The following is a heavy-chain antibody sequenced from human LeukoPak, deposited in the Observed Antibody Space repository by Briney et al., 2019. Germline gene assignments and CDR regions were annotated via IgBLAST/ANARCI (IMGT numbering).Heavy chain of an antibody. CDR2: IYWDDDK. J-gene: IGHJ3*02. V-gene: IGHV2-5*02. Sequence: SGPTLVNPTQTLTLTCTFSGFSLSTSGVGVGWIRQPPGKALEWLALIYWDDDKRYSPSLKSRLTITKDTSKNQVVLTMTNMDPVDTATYYCAHSVDIVATIECGAFDIWGQGTMVTVSS. CDR1: GFSLSTSGVG. CDR3: AHSVDIVATIECGAFDI. D-gene: IGHD5-12*01.